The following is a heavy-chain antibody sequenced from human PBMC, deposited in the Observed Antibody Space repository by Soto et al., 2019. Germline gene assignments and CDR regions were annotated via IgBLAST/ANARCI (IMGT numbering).Heavy chain of an antibody. V-gene: IGHV1-18*04. Sequence: VQLVQSGAELKKPGASVRVSCKASGYTFTSFGVRWVRQAPGQGPEWMGWISPETGKTAYSYKFQDRVSMTADASTTTFYLDLGSLRSDDTAVYYCTRDLFFLSPSTVTTDAYWGQGTLVTVSS. D-gene: IGHD4-17*01. CDR1: GYTFTSFG. J-gene: IGHJ4*02. CDR2: ISPETGKT. CDR3: TRDLFFLSPSTVTTDAY.